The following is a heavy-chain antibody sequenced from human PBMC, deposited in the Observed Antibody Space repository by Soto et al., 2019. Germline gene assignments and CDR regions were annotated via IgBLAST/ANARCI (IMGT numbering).Heavy chain of an antibody. Sequence: QVQLVQSGAEVKKPGASVKVSCKASGYTFTSYDINWVRQDTGQGLEWMGWMNPNSGNTGYAQQFQGRVTMTRATSISTAYMELSSLRSDDTAVYYCARVKEWLGALENWGQGTLVTFSS. CDR2: MNPNSGNT. J-gene: IGHJ4*02. CDR1: GYTFTSYD. D-gene: IGHD6-19*01. CDR3: ARVKEWLGALEN. V-gene: IGHV1-8*01.